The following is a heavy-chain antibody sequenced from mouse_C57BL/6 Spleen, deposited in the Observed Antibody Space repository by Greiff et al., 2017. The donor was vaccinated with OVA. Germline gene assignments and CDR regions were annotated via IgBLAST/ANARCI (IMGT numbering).Heavy chain of an antibody. Sequence: QVQLQQPGAELVKPGASVKMSCKASGYTFTSYWLQWVNQRPGQGLEWIGEIDPSDSNTNYNQKFKGKATLTVDTSSSTAYMQLSSLTSADSAVYYCAFRDRFDYWGQGTTLTVSS. CDR3: AFRDRFDY. J-gene: IGHJ2*01. D-gene: IGHD3-3*01. CDR2: IDPSDSNT. CDR1: GYTFTSYW. V-gene: IGHV1-50*01.